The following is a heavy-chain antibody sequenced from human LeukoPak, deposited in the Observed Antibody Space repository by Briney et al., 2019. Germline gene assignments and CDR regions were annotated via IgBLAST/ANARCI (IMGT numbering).Heavy chain of an antibody. CDR2: TYYRSKWYR. J-gene: IGHJ3*02. Sequence: SQTLSLTCAISGDSVSANSVTWNWIRQSPSRGLEWLGRTYYRSKWYRDYGVSVKGRITINPDSSKNQFSLQLSSVTPEDTGLYYCARDSDAFGIWGQGTMVTVSS. CDR1: GDSVSANSVT. CDR3: ARDSDAFGI. V-gene: IGHV6-1*01.